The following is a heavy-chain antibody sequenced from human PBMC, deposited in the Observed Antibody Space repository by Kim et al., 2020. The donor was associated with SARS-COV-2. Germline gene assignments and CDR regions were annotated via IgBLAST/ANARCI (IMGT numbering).Heavy chain of an antibody. D-gene: IGHD3-9*01. Sequence: SVKVSCKASGGTFSSYAISWVRQAPGQGLEWMGGIIPIFGTANYAQKFQGRVTITADESTSTAYMELSSLRSEDTAVYYCAREGEGLLTGVSRHYYYGMDVWGPGTPVTVSS. CDR3: AREGEGLLTGVSRHYYYGMDV. V-gene: IGHV1-69*13. J-gene: IGHJ6*02. CDR1: GGTFSSYA. CDR2: IIPIFGTA.